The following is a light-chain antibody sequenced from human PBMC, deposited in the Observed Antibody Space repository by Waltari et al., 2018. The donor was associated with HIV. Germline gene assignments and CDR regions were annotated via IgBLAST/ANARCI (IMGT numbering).Light chain of an antibody. CDR3: QKYYTTPHT. CDR1: QNILYSSNNKNY. J-gene: IGKJ2*01. CDR2: WAS. Sequence: DIVMTQSPDSLAVSLGERATINCKSSQNILYSSNNKNYLAWYQQKPGQPPKLLIDWASTREFGVTDRFSGSGSGTDFTLTVSSLQAEDVAVYYCQKYYTTPHTFGHGTNLEIK. V-gene: IGKV4-1*01.